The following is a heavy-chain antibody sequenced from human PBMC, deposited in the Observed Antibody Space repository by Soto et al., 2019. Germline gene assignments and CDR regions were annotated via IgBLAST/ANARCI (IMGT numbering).Heavy chain of an antibody. V-gene: IGHV3-53*01. CDR3: ARGLGDGYLAH. CDR2: IYIGGST. Sequence: EVQLVESGGGLIQPGGSLRLSCAASGFNVRSSYMSWVRQAPGEGLEWVSVIYIGGSTYHADSLKCRFTISRDNSKNTLYLQMNSLRADDTAIYYCARGLGDGYLAHWGQGTLVTVSS. D-gene: IGHD5-12*01. J-gene: IGHJ4*02. CDR1: GFNVRSSY.